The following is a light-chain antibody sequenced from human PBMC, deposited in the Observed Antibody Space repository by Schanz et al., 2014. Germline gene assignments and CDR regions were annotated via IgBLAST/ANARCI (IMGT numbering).Light chain of an antibody. CDR1: SSDVGAYNY. V-gene: IGLV2-14*03. CDR3: SSYTPSSTTLYV. CDR2: DVS. Sequence: QSALTQPPSASGSPGQSVTISCTGTSSDVGAYNYVSWYQHHPGKAPKLMIFDVSHRPSGVSNRFSGSKSGNTASLTISGLQAEDEADYYCSSYTPSSTTLYVFGTGTKVTVL. J-gene: IGLJ1*01.